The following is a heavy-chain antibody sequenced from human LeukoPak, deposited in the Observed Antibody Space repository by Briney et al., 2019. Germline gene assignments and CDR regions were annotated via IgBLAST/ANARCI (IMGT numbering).Heavy chain of an antibody. CDR1: GYTFTGYY. J-gene: IGHJ4*02. CDR2: INPNSGGT. V-gene: IGHV1-2*02. Sequence: ASVKVSCKASGYTFTGYYMHWVRQAPGQGLEWMGWINPNSGGTNYAQKFQGRVTMTRDTSISTAYMELSRLRSDDTAVYYCARVRDVSELELLVYWGQGTLVTVSS. CDR3: ARVRDVSELELLVY. D-gene: IGHD1-7*01.